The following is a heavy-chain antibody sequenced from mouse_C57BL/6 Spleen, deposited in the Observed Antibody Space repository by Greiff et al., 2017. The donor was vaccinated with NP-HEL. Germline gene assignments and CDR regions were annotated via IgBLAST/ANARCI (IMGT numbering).Heavy chain of an antibody. CDR1: GFNIKNTY. V-gene: IGHV14-3*01. CDR3: ALTAFDY. CDR2: IDPANGNT. J-gene: IGHJ2*01. Sequence: EVQLQQSVAELVRPGASVKLSCTASGFNIKNTYMHWVKQRPEQGLEWIGRIDPANGNTKYDPKLQGQATITADTSYNTAYLQLNSLTSDAATIYYCALTAFDYWGQGTTLTVSS.